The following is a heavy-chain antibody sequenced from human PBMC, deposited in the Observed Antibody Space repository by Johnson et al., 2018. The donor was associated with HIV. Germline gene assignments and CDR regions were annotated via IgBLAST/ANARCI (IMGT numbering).Heavy chain of an antibody. CDR2: IGSADDT. J-gene: IGHJ3*02. CDR3: ARDQFPHRGSDYGRLNDGFDI. V-gene: IGHV3-13*01. Sequence: VQLVESGGGLVQPGGSLRLSCAASGFTFSSFDMRWVRQATGKGLEWVSVIGSADDTNYAGSVKGRFTISRENAKNSLFLQMNSLRADDTAVYHCARDQFPHRGSDYGRLNDGFDIWGHGTMVIVSS. D-gene: IGHD1-26*01. CDR1: GFTFSSFD.